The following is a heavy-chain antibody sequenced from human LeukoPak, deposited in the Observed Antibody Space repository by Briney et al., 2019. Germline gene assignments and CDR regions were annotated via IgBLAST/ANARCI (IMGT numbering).Heavy chain of an antibody. CDR2: INHSGST. CDR3: ARAMGAVVPAAIGY. Sequence: SDTLSLTCAVYAASFSGYYWSWLRHHPGNGLEWHGEINHSGSTNYNPSLKSRATISVDTSNNQFSLKLSSVPAADTAAYYCARAMGAVVPAAIGYWGQGTLVTVSS. J-gene: IGHJ4*02. CDR1: AASFSGYY. D-gene: IGHD2-2*02. V-gene: IGHV4-34*01.